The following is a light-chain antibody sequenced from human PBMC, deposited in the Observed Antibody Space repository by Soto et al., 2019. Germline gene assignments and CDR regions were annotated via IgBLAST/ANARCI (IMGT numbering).Light chain of an antibody. CDR1: SSYVCAYNF. Sequence: QSVLTQPASLSGSPGLSITISCTGTSSYVCAYNFVSWYQQHPDKAPKIMIFDVSNRPSGVSNRFSGSKSGNTASLTISGLQYEEEAEYYCGSYKTRSHYVFGTGTKVTV. V-gene: IGLV2-14*03. CDR3: GSYKTRSHYV. CDR2: DVS. J-gene: IGLJ1*01.